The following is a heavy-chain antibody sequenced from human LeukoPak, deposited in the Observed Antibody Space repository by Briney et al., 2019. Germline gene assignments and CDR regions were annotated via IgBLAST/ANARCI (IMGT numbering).Heavy chain of an antibody. CDR2: IYSGAST. J-gene: IGHJ4*02. CDR1: GFTVSSNY. CDR3: ARGGANRAFDY. V-gene: IGHV3-53*01. D-gene: IGHD1-26*01. Sequence: GGSLRLSCAASGFTVSSNYMSWVRQAPGKGLEWVSVIYSGASTYYADSVKGRFTISRDNSKNTLYLQMNSLRAEDTAVYSCARGGANRAFDYWGQGTLVTVSS.